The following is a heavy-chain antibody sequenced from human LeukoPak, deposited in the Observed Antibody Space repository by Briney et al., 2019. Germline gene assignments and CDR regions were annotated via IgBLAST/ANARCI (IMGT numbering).Heavy chain of an antibody. V-gene: IGHV4-38-2*02. Sequence: SETLSLTCTVSGYSISSGYYCSWIRQPPGKGLEWIGSIYHSGSTYYNPSLKSRVTISVDTSKNQFSLKLSSVTAADTAVYYCARTDYYYDSSGYYPYYFDYWGQGTLVTVSS. CDR1: GYSISSGYY. D-gene: IGHD3-22*01. CDR3: ARTDYYYDSSGYYPYYFDY. CDR2: IYHSGST. J-gene: IGHJ4*02.